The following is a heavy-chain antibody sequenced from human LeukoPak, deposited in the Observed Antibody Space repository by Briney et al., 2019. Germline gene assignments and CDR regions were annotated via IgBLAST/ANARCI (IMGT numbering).Heavy chain of an antibody. CDR2: ISFDGSTK. V-gene: IGHV3-30*04. CDR3: ARDKDSSRFFDY. Sequence: GGSLRLSCAASGFTFSDYTMHWVRQAPGRGVDWVASISFDGSTKYYAASVKGRFTISRDNSKNTLYLQMDSLRPEDTAVYYCARDKDSSRFFDYWGQGTQVTVSS. CDR1: GFTFSDYT. J-gene: IGHJ4*02. D-gene: IGHD6-13*01.